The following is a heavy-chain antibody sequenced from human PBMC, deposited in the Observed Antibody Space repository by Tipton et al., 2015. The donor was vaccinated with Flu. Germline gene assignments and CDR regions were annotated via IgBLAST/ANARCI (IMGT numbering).Heavy chain of an antibody. CDR1: GFTFSRYA. CDR3: AKVIPELVAGLDY. CDR2: ISGGGAIT. J-gene: IGHJ4*02. V-gene: IGHV3-23*01. Sequence: SLRLSCEASGFTFSRYAMSWVRQAPGKGLEWVSGISGGGAITYFADSVKGRFTISRDNSKNTLVLQMNSLRAEDTAVYYCAKVIPELVAGLDYWGQETLVTVSS. D-gene: IGHD6-19*01.